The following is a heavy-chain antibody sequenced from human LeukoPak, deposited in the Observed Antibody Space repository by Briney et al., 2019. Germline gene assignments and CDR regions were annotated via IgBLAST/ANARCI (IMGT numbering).Heavy chain of an antibody. CDR2: IYYSGST. Sequence: SETLSLTCTVSGGSISSGGYYWSWIRQHPGKGLEWIGYIYYSGSTYYNPSLKSRVTISVDTSKNQFSLKLSSATAADTAVYYCARVMHDYVWGSYRSGAFDIWGQGTMVTVSS. D-gene: IGHD3-16*02. CDR3: ARVMHDYVWGSYRSGAFDI. CDR1: GGSISSGGYY. J-gene: IGHJ3*02. V-gene: IGHV4-31*03.